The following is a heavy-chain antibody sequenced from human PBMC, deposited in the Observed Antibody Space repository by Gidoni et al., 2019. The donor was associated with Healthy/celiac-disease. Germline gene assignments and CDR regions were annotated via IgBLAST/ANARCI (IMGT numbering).Heavy chain of an antibody. J-gene: IGHJ6*02. CDR3: ARDLFYYDSSGYTISLGYYYYGMDV. V-gene: IGHV3-21*01. CDR2: ISSSSSYI. D-gene: IGHD3-22*01. CDR1: GFTFSRHS. Sequence: EVQLVESGGGLVKPGGSLRLPCAASGFTFSRHSMNWVRQAPGKGLEWVSSISSSSSYIYYADSVKGRFTISRDNAKNSLYLQMNSLRAEDTAVYYCARDLFYYDSSGYTISLGYYYYGMDVWGQGTTVTVSS.